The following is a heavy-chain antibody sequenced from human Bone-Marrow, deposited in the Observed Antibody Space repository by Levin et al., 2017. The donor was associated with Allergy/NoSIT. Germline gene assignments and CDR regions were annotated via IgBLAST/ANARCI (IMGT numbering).Heavy chain of an antibody. CDR2: IGPTSDT. CDR1: ASTFSTFD. D-gene: IGHD6-19*01. Sequence: GGSLRLSCLASASTFSTFDMHWVRQAPGKGLEWVSGIGPTSDTYYPGSVRGRFTISRENAKNSLYLQMNRLSAEDTAVYYCVREGADGTGWDDGYFDLWGRGTLVTVSS. J-gene: IGHJ2*01. CDR3: VREGADGTGWDDGYFDL. V-gene: IGHV3-13*04.